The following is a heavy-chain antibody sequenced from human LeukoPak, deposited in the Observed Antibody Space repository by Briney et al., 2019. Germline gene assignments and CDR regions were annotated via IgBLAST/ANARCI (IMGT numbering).Heavy chain of an antibody. V-gene: IGHV7-4-1*02. D-gene: IGHD3-16*01. Sequence: ASVKVSCKASGYTFTNYAMNWVRQAPGQGLEWMGWINTNTGTPTYAQGFTGRFVFSLDTSVSTAYLQISNLKTEDTAVYYCARSLFRFNLSPWGQGTLVTVSS. CDR1: GYTFTNYA. J-gene: IGHJ5*02. CDR3: ARSLFRFNLSP. CDR2: INTNTGTP.